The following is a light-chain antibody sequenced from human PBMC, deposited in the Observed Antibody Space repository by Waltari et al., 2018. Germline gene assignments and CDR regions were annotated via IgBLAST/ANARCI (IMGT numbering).Light chain of an antibody. J-gene: IGKJ4*01. CDR1: QTINNNF. V-gene: IGKV3-20*01. CDR3: QQYDGSILT. Sequence: CRASQTINNNFLGWYQQKPGQAPRLLIHGASSRATGFPDRFSGSGSGTDFTLTISRLEPEDVAVYYCQQYDGSILTFGGGTKVEI. CDR2: GAS.